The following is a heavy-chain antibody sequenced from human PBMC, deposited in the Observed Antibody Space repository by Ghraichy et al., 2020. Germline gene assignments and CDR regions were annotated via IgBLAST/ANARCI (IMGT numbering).Heavy chain of an antibody. CDR2: ISARADGT. Sequence: GGSLRLSCTGSGFTFSDYAMTWVRQAPGRGLQWVSAISARADGTDVADSVKGRFTISRDNSKNTLYLQMNSLTVDDTATYYCAKARDSSGYYYPVAFDSWGQGSLVTVSS. CDR3: AKARDSSGYYYPVAFDS. J-gene: IGHJ4*02. V-gene: IGHV3-23*01. CDR1: GFTFSDYA. D-gene: IGHD3-22*01.